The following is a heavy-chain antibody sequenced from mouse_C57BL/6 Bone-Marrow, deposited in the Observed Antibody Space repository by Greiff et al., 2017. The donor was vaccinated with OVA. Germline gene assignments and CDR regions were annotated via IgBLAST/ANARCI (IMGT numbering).Heavy chain of an antibody. D-gene: IGHD1-1*01. CDR3: ARSDYYYGSSYSPFDY. J-gene: IGHJ2*01. V-gene: IGHV5-17*01. CDR1: GFTFSDYG. CDR2: ISSGSSTI. Sequence: VQRVESGGDLVKPGGSLKLSCAASGFTFSDYGMHWVRQAPEKGLEWVAYISSGSSTIYYADTVKGRFTISRDNAKNTLFLQMTSLRSEDTAMYYCARSDYYYGSSYSPFDYWGQGTTLTVSS.